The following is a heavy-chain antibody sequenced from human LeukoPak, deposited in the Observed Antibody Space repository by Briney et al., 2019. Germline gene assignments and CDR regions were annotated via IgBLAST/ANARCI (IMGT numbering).Heavy chain of an antibody. CDR3: ARGEDTAMVRNYYGMDV. CDR2: INPNSGGT. J-gene: IGHJ6*04. CDR1: GYTFTGYY. Sequence: ASVKVSCKASGYTFTGYYVHWVRQAPGQGLEWMGWINPNSGGTNYAQKFQGWVTMTRDTSISTAYMELSRLRSDDTAVYYCARGEDTAMVRNYYGMDVWGKGTTVTVSS. D-gene: IGHD5-18*01. V-gene: IGHV1-2*04.